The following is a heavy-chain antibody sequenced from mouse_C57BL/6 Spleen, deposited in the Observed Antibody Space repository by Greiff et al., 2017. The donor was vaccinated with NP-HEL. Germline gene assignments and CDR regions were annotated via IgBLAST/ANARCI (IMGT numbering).Heavy chain of an antibody. Sequence: EVKLVESGGDLVKPGGSLKLSCAASGFTFSSYGMSWVRQTPDKRLEWVATISSGGSYTYYPDSVKGRFTISRDNAKNTLYLQMSSLKSEDTAMYYCARLCSFYAMDYWGQGTSVTVSS. D-gene: IGHD6-1*01. CDR3: ARLCSFYAMDY. J-gene: IGHJ4*01. CDR2: ISSGGSYT. CDR1: GFTFSSYG. V-gene: IGHV5-6*01.